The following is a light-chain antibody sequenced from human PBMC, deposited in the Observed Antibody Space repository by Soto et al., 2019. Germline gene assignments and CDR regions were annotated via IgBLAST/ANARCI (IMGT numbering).Light chain of an antibody. Sequence: QSVLTQPASVSGSPGQSIIISCTGTSSDVDTYKYVSWYQQHPGKAPKLMIYEVSHRPSGVSDRFSGSKSGNTASLTISGLQAEDEADYYCCSYAGSTTRVLLGGGTKLTVL. V-gene: IGLV2-14*01. CDR3: CSYAGSTTRVL. J-gene: IGLJ2*01. CDR1: SSDVDTYKY. CDR2: EVS.